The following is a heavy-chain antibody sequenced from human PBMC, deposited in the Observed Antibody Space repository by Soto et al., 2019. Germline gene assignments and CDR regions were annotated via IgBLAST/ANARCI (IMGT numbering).Heavy chain of an antibody. CDR1: GGSISSSSYY. Sequence: QLQLQESGPGLVKPSETLSLTCTVSGGSISSSSYYWGWIRQPPGKGLEWIGSIYYSGSTYYNPSLKSRVTISVDTSKNQFSLKLSSVTAADTAVYYCARLGDYDFWSGYRYYFDYWGQGTLVTVSS. J-gene: IGHJ4*02. CDR2: IYYSGST. CDR3: ARLGDYDFWSGYRYYFDY. D-gene: IGHD3-3*01. V-gene: IGHV4-39*01.